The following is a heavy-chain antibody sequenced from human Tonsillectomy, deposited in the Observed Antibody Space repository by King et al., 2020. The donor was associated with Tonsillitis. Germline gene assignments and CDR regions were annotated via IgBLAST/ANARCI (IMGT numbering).Heavy chain of an antibody. CDR3: AILPYYYDEGGQGGGFDF. V-gene: IGHV5-51*01. CDR2: IYPDDSEA. J-gene: IGHJ4*02. D-gene: IGHD3-22*01. Sequence: DVQLVQSGAEMKKPGESLKISCKTSGYNFPVYWIGWVRQLPGKGLEWMGFIYPDDSEARYSPSFRGQVTISVDKSINNAYLKWRSLKASDTAIYYCAILPYYYDEGGQGGGFDFWGQGSLVTVSS. CDR1: GYNFPVYW.